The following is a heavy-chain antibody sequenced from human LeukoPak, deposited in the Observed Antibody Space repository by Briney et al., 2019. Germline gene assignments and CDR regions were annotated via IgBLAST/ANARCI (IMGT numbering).Heavy chain of an antibody. CDR1: GGSISRYY. CDR2: IYYSGST. CDR3: ARFPEDAFDI. V-gene: IGHV4-59*01. Sequence: SETLSLTCTVSGGSISRYYWSWIRQPPGKGLEWIGYIYYSGSTNYNPSLKSRVTISVDTSKNQSSLKLSSVTAADTAVYYCARFPEDAFDIWGQGTMVTVSS. J-gene: IGHJ3*02.